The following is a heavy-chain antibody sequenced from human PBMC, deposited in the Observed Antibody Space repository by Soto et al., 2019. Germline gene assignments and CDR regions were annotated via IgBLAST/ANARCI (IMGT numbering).Heavy chain of an antibody. CDR1: GFSLSTNGVG. Sequence: QITLKESGPTMVKPTPTLTLTCTFSGFSLSTNGVGVGWIRQPPGKALEWLAIFYWDDDKRYSPSLKSRLTNPNDTAKNQVVLTMTDMVPVYTATYYCSHRGDGRLLWCGDHWYFDLWGRGTLVTVSS. V-gene: IGHV2-5*02. CDR2: FYWDDDK. D-gene: IGHD3-10*01. J-gene: IGHJ2*01. CDR3: SHRGDGRLLWCGDHWYFDL.